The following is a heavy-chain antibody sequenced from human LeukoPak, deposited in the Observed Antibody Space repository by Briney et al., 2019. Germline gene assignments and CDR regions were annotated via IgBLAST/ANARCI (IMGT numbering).Heavy chain of an antibody. V-gene: IGHV3-30*13. CDR3: ARDVRGYGYYYYGMDV. J-gene: IGHJ6*02. CDR2: VSYDGSKK. D-gene: IGHD1-1*01. CDR1: GFSFSTND. Sequence: PGGSLRLSCAASGFSFSTNDMSWVRQAPGKGLEWVAVVSYDGSKKYHANSVKGRCTISRDNSKNMLYLQMNSLRPEDTAIYYCARDVRGYGYYYYGMDVWGQGTTVTVSS.